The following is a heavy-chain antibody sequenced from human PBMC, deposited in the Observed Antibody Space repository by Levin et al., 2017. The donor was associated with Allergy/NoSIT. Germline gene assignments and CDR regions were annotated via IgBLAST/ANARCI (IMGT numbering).Heavy chain of an antibody. CDR3: AKGVDYQIRNWFDP. J-gene: IGHJ5*02. D-gene: IGHD4-11*01. V-gene: IGHV3-9*01. CDR1: GSTFDDYA. CDR2: ISWNSGSI. Sequence: GGSLRLSCAASGSTFDDYAMHWVRQAPGKGLEWVSGISWNSGSIGYADSVKGRFTISRDNAKNSLYLQMNSLRAEDTALYYCAKGVDYQIRNWFDPWGQGTLVTVSS.